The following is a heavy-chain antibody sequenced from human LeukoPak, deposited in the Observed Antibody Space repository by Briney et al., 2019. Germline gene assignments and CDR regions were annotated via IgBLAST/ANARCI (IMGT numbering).Heavy chain of an antibody. CDR3: ARDPYNGSYGDYYYYYMDV. D-gene: IGHD1-26*01. Sequence: PGGSLRLSCAASGFTFTTYNMNWVRQAPGKGLEWVSSITTSSTYIYYADSVKGRFTTSRDNAKNSLFLQMNSLRAEDTAIYYCARDPYNGSYGDYYYYYMDVWGKGTTVTVSS. CDR1: GFTFTTYN. V-gene: IGHV3-21*01. CDR2: ITTSSTYI. J-gene: IGHJ6*03.